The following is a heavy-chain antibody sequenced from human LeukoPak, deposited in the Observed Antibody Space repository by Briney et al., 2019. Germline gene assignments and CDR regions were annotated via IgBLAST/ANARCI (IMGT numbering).Heavy chain of an antibody. D-gene: IGHD5-18*01. V-gene: IGHV5-51*01. CDR3: ARRGSRGYSYEV. CDR1: GYSFTSYW. CDR2: IYPGDSAT. J-gene: IGHJ4*02. Sequence: GESLKISCRVSGYSFTSYWIGWVRQMPGKGLEWMGIIYPGDSATRYSPSFQGQVTMSADKSITTAYLQWSSLKASDTAMYYCARRGSRGYSYEVWGQGTLVTVSS.